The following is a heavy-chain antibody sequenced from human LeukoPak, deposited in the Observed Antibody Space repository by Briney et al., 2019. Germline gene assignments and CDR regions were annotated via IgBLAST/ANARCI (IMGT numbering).Heavy chain of an antibody. D-gene: IGHD2-15*01. CDR2: INHSGST. CDR3: ARRYCSGGSCYSYFDY. Sequence: SETLSLTCAVYGGSFSGYYWSWIRQPPGKGLEWIGEINHSGSTNYNPSLKSRVTISVDTSKNQFSLKLSSVTAEDTAVYYCARRYCSGGSCYSYFDYWGQGTLVTVSS. CDR1: GGSFSGYY. J-gene: IGHJ4*02. V-gene: IGHV4-34*01.